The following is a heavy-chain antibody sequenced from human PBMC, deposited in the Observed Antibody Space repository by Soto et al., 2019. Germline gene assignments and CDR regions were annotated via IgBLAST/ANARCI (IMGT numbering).Heavy chain of an antibody. CDR1: GFTFNNYA. Sequence: GVSLRLSCAASGFTFNNYAMTWVRQAPGKGLEWVSTISGSGGSTYYADSVKGRFTISRANSKNTLYLQMNSLRAEDTAVYYCARGPGYYDSSGYRFWGQGTLVTVSS. J-gene: IGHJ4*02. D-gene: IGHD3-22*01. CDR3: ARGPGYYDSSGYRF. CDR2: ISGSGGST. V-gene: IGHV3-23*01.